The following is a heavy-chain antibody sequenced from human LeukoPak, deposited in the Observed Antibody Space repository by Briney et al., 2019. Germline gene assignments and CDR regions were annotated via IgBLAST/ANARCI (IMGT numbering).Heavy chain of an antibody. D-gene: IGHD4-17*01. CDR3: AKDMDPLMTTVTTGFDP. CDR2: ISWNSGNI. V-gene: IGHV3-9*01. CDR1: GFTFDDYA. Sequence: GGSLRLSCAASGFTFDDYAMHWVRQAPGKGLEWVSGISWNSGNIGYADSVKGRFTISRDNAKNSLYLQMNSLRAEDTALYYCAKDMDPLMTTVTTGFDPWGQGTLVTVSS. J-gene: IGHJ5*02.